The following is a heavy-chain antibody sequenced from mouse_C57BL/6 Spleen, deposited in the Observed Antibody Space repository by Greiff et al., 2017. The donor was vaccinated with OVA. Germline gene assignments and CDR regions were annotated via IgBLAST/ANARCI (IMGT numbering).Heavy chain of an antibody. Sequence: VKVVESGPELVKPGASVKISCKASGYAFSSSWMNWVKQRPGKGLEWIGRIYPGDGDTNYNGKFKGKATLTADKSSSTAYMQLSSLTSEDSAVYFCARKGYDYAFWGQGTLVTVSA. J-gene: IGHJ3*01. CDR3: ARKGYDYAF. V-gene: IGHV1-82*01. D-gene: IGHD2-4*01. CDR2: IYPGDGDT. CDR1: GYAFSSSW.